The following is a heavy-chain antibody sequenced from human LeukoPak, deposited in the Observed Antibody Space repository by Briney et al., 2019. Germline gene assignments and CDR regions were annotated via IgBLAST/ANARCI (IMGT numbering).Heavy chain of an antibody. Sequence: PSETLSLTCAVYGGSFSGYYWSWIRQPPGKGLEWIGEINHSGSTNYNPSLKSRVTISVDTYKNQFSLKLSSVTAADTAVYYCAAATYYDILTGTTDAFDIWGQGTMVTVSS. D-gene: IGHD3-9*01. V-gene: IGHV4-34*01. CDR1: GGSFSGYY. CDR3: AAATYYDILTGTTDAFDI. J-gene: IGHJ3*02. CDR2: INHSGST.